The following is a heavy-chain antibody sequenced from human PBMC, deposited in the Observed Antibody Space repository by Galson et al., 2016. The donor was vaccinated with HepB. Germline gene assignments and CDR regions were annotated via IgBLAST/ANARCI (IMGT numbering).Heavy chain of an antibody. CDR1: GFTLRTYD. CDR2: ITPGGDT. Sequence: SLRLSCATSGFTLRTYDMHWVRQTAGKGLEWVSAITPGGDTFYGDFVKGRFTVSREDAKNSVHLQMNNLRAEATAIYYCVREAMGVEGLCYLDSWGQGTLVTVSS. D-gene: IGHD3-3*01. CDR3: VREAMGVEGLCYLDS. V-gene: IGHV3-13*01. J-gene: IGHJ4*02.